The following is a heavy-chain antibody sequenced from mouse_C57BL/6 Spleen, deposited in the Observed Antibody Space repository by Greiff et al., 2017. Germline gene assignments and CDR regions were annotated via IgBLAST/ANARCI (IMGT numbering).Heavy chain of an antibody. D-gene: IGHD1-1*01. CDR3: VGGYYYGSSYALYYFDY. J-gene: IGHJ2*01. CDR2: IRNKANGYTT. Sequence: EVKLMESGGGLVQPGASLRLSCAASGFTFTDYYMSWVRQPPGKAPEWLALIRNKANGYTTEYTASVKGRFTISRDNSRNILYLQMNTLRAEDSATYYGVGGYYYGSSYALYYFDYWGQGTTLTVSS. CDR1: GFTFTDYY. V-gene: IGHV7-4*01.